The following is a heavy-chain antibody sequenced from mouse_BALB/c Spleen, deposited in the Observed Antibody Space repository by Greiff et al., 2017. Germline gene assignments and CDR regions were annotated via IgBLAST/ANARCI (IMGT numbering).Heavy chain of an antibody. J-gene: IGHJ1*01. Sequence: EVQLQQSGPELVKPGASVKVSCKASGYSFTSYNMYWVKQSHGKNLEGNGYIEPYNGGTSYNQNFKGKATLTVDKSSSTAYMPLNSLTSEDSAVYYCARDYYDYDEYLYFDVWGAGTTVTVSS. V-gene: IGHV1S135*01. CDR3: ARDYYDYDEYLYFDV. D-gene: IGHD2-4*01. CDR2: IEPYNGGT. CDR1: GYSFTSYN.